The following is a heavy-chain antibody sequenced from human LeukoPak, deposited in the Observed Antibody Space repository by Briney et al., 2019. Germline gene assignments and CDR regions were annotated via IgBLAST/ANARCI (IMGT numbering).Heavy chain of an antibody. CDR1: GYTFTTYG. Sequence: ASVKVSCKASGYTFTTYGISWVRQAPGQGLEWMGWISAYNGNTNYAQKLQGRVTMTTDTSTSTAYMELRSLRSDDTAVYYCARPLTYDFWSGYYHWGQGTLVTVSS. D-gene: IGHD3-3*01. V-gene: IGHV1-18*01. J-gene: IGHJ4*02. CDR2: ISAYNGNT. CDR3: ARPLTYDFWSGYYH.